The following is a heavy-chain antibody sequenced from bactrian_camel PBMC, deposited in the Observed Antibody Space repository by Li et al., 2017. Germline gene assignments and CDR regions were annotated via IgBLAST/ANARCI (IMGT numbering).Heavy chain of an antibody. CDR2: IAYDGWVS. V-gene: IGHV3-1*01. CDR1: GFQSADYP. Sequence: VQLVESGGGLVQPGGSLRLSCSASGFQSADYPMSWVRQAPGKGLEWVAQIAYDGWVSRYNDPAKGRFSISRDNDKNTLYLQMNSLKPEDTAMYYRTKDRSYGTRSWVQSTRGQGTQVTVS. CDR3: TKDRSYGTRSWVQST. D-gene: IGHD3*01. J-gene: IGHJ4*01.